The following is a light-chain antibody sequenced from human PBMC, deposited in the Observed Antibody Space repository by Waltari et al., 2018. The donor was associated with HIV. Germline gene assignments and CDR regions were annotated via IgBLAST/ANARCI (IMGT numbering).Light chain of an antibody. V-gene: IGLV3-21*02. CDR1: NIGNKS. CDR2: DDG. Sequence: SYVLTQPPSVSVAPGQTARITCGENNIGNKSVHWYQQKAGQAPVLVVYDDGDRTSGIPARFSGSNAGNTATLTINRVEAGDEADYYCQIWNDNTAHPDAVFGGGSKLTVL. J-gene: IGLJ2*01. CDR3: QIWNDNTAHPDAV.